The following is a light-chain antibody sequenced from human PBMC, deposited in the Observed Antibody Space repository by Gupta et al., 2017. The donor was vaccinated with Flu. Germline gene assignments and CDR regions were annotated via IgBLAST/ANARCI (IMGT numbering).Light chain of an antibody. CDR2: AAS. V-gene: IGKV1-8*01. Sequence: SSLSASTGDRVTSTCRASQGISSYLAWYQQKPGKAPKLLIYAASTLQRGVPSRFSGSGSGTDFTLTISCLQSEDFATYYCQQYYSYPGITFGQGTRLEIK. CDR1: QGISSY. CDR3: QQYYSYPGIT. J-gene: IGKJ5*01.